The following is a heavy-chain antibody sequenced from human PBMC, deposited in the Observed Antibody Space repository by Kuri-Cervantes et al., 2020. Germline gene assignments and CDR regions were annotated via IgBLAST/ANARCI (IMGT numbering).Heavy chain of an antibody. Sequence: GESLKISCAASGFTFSSYAMHWVRRALGKGLEWVAVISYDGSNKYYADSVKGRFTISRDNSKNTLYLQMNSLRAEDTAVYYCARGRWQQLVPPFGYWGQGTLVTVSS. J-gene: IGHJ4*02. D-gene: IGHD6-13*01. CDR3: ARGRWQQLVPPFGY. V-gene: IGHV3-30-3*01. CDR2: ISYDGSNK. CDR1: GFTFSSYA.